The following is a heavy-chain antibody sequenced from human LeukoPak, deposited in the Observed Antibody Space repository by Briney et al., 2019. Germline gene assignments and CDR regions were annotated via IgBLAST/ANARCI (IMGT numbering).Heavy chain of an antibody. V-gene: IGHV1-8*03. Sequence: ASVKVSCKASGYTFTSYDINWVRQATGQGLEWMGWMNPNSGNTGYAQKFQGRVTITRNTSISTAYMELSSLRSEDTAVYYCALHSGYDFWSGYPDAFDIWGQGTMVTVSS. D-gene: IGHD3-3*01. J-gene: IGHJ3*02. CDR3: ALHSGYDFWSGYPDAFDI. CDR2: MNPNSGNT. CDR1: GYTFTSYD.